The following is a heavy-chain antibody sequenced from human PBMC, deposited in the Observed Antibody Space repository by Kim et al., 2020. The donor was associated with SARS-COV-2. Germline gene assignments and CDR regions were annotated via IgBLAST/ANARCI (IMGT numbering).Heavy chain of an antibody. CDR2: LSWNSGVI. D-gene: IGHD6-6*01. CDR3: AKDLVSSSFRAFHI. J-gene: IGHJ3*02. Sequence: GGSLRLSCAASGFTFGDFAIHWVRQVPGKGLEWVSVLSWNSGVIGYADSVKGRFTISRHNAENSLYLQMNSLRAEDTAFYYCAKDLVSSSFRAFHIWGQG. CDR1: GFTFGDFA. V-gene: IGHV3-9*01.